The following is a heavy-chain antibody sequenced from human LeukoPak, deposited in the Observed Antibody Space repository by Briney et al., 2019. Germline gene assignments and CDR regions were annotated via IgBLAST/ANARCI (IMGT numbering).Heavy chain of an antibody. CDR1: AFTFDDYA. D-gene: IGHD3-9*01. CDR3: AKDRITIFSYGMDV. CDR2: ISGDGGST. J-gene: IGHJ6*02. Sequence: GGSLRLSCAASAFTFDDYAMHWVRQAPGKGLEWVSLISGDGGSTYYADSVKGRFTISRDNSKNSLYLQMNSLTTEDTALYYCAKDRITIFSYGMDVWGQGTTVTVSS. V-gene: IGHV3-43*02.